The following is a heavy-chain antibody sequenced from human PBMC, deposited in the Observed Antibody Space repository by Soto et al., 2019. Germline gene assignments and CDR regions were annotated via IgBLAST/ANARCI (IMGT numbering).Heavy chain of an antibody. D-gene: IGHD3-10*01. J-gene: IGHJ6*02. Sequence: QVLLQESGPGLVKPSETLSLSCTVSGGSISSYHWSWIRQTPGKGLAWIGYVHYSWGSNYDPSLKTRVAISLDPSKSLFPLKLTSVTATNTAVYYCARQGFGALHGVVDVWGQGTKVTVSS. V-gene: IGHV4-59*08. CDR1: GGSISSYH. CDR3: ARQGFGALHGVVDV. CDR2: VHYSWGS.